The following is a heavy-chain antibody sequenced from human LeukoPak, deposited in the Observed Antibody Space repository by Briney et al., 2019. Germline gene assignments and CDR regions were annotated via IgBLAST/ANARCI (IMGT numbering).Heavy chain of an antibody. CDR1: GYSISSGYY. J-gene: IGHJ6*03. CDR2: IYHSGST. Sequence: SSETLSLTCTVSGYSISSGYYWGWIRQPPGKGLEWIGSIYHSGSTYYNPSLKSRVTISVDTSKNQFSLKLSSVTAADTAVYYCAREDGDSPDYYYYYMDVWGKGTTVTVSS. CDR3: AREDGDSPDYYYYYMDV. V-gene: IGHV4-38-2*02. D-gene: IGHD4-17*01.